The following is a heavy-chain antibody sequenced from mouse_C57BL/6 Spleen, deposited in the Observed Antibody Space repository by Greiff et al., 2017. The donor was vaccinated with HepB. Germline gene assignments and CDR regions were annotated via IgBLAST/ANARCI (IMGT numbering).Heavy chain of an antibody. CDR1: GYTFTSYT. Sequence: VQLQQSGAELARPGASVKMSCKASGYTFTSYTMHWVKQRPGQGLEWIGYINPSSGYTKYNQKFKAKATLTADKSSSTAYMQLSSLTSEDSAVYYCASGSITTVVATDYWGHGTTLTVSS. J-gene: IGHJ2*01. V-gene: IGHV1-4*01. CDR2: INPSSGYT. D-gene: IGHD1-1*01. CDR3: ASGSITTVVATDY.